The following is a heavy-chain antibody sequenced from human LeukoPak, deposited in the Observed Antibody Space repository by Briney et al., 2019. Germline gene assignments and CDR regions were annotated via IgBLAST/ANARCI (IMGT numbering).Heavy chain of an antibody. CDR2: IKQDGSEK. V-gene: IGHV3-7*01. Sequence: GGSLRLSCAASGFTFSSYWMSWVRQAPGKGLEWVANIKQDGSEKYYVDSVKGRFTISRDNAKNSLYLQMNSLRAEDTAVYYCAREWSSGLQSHDYWGQGTLVTVSS. CDR1: GFTFSSYW. J-gene: IGHJ4*02. CDR3: AREWSSGLQSHDY. D-gene: IGHD6-19*01.